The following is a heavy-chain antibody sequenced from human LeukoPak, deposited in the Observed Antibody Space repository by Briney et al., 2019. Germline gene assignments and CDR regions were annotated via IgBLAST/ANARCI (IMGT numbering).Heavy chain of an antibody. D-gene: IGHD1-26*01. Sequence: HPGGSLRLSCAASGFTFSSYEMNWVRQAPGKGLEWVSYISSSGSTIYYADSVKGRFTISRDNAKNSLYLQMNSLRAEDTAVYYCARTSGSYYDGWLLGDYWGQGTLVTVSS. J-gene: IGHJ4*02. CDR3: ARTSGSYYDGWLLGDY. CDR2: ISSSGSTI. CDR1: GFTFSSYE. V-gene: IGHV3-48*03.